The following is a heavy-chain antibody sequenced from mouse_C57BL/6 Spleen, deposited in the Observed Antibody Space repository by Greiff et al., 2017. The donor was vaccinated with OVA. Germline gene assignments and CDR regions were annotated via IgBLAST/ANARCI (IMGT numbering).Heavy chain of an antibody. Sequence: VQLKQSGPGLVQPSQSLSITCTVSGFSLTSYGVHWVRQPPGKGLEWLGVIWSGGSTDYNAAFISRLSISKDNSKSQVFFKMNSLQADDTAIYYCAKNTNWDDYYAMDYWGQGTSVTVSS. CDR2: IWSGGST. J-gene: IGHJ4*01. D-gene: IGHD4-1*01. V-gene: IGHV2-4*01. CDR3: AKNTNWDDYYAMDY. CDR1: GFSLTSYG.